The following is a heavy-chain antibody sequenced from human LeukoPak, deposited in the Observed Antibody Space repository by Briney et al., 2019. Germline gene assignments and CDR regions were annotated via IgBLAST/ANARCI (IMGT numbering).Heavy chain of an antibody. J-gene: IGHJ4*02. CDR2: FDPEDGET. Sequence: ASVKVSCKVSGYTLTELSMHWVRQAPGKGLEWMGGFDPEDGETIYAQKFQGRVTMTRDTSISTAYMELSRLRSDDTAVYYCARVPIVVVTAYFDYWGQGTLVTVSS. D-gene: IGHD2-21*02. CDR1: GYTLTELS. V-gene: IGHV1-24*01. CDR3: ARVPIVVVTAYFDY.